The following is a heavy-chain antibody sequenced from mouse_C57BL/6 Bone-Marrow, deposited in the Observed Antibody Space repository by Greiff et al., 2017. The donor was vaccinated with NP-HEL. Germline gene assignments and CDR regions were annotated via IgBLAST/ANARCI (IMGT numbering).Heavy chain of an antibody. CDR3: ARYYYGSRGWYFDV. J-gene: IGHJ1*03. D-gene: IGHD1-1*01. V-gene: IGHV1-72*01. CDR2: IDPNSGGT. Sequence: QVQLQQPGADLVKPGASVKLSCKASGYTFTSYWMHWVKQRPGRGLEWIGRIDPNSGGTKFNEKFKTKATLTVDKPSSTAYMQRSSLTSEDSAVYYWARYYYGSRGWYFDVWGTGTTVTVSS. CDR1: GYTFTSYW.